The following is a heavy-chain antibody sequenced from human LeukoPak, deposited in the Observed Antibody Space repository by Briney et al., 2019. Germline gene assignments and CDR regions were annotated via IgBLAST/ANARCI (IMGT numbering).Heavy chain of an antibody. CDR3: AYEDKYCSGGNCGKF. J-gene: IGHJ4*02. CDR1: GYTFTDYY. CDR2: INPNSGGT. V-gene: IGHV1-2*02. D-gene: IGHD2-15*01. Sequence: ASVKVSCKASGYTFTDYYMHWVRQAPGQGLEWMGWINPNSGGTNYAQKFQGRVTMTRDTSISTAYMELSRLRSDDTAVYYCAYEDKYCSGGNCGKFWGQGTLVTVSS.